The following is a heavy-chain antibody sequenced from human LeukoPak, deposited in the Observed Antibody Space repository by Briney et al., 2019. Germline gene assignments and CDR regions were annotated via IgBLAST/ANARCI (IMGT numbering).Heavy chain of an antibody. J-gene: IGHJ6*03. CDR3: AREGRSSGPYYYYMAV. CDR1: GGSISNYY. D-gene: IGHD6-19*01. CDR2: IYTCGST. Sequence: SETLSLTCTVSGGSISNYYRSWIRQPAGKGLEWIGRIYTCGSTNCNPSLKSRVTVSLDTSNNQFSLKLSSVTAADTAVYYCAREGRSSGPYYYYMAVWGKGTTVTVSS. V-gene: IGHV4-4*07.